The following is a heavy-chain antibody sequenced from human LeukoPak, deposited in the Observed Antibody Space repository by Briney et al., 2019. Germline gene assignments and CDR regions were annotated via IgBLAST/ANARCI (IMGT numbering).Heavy chain of an antibody. CDR1: GFTLSTYD. V-gene: IGHV3-33*01. Sequence: GGSLRLSCAASGFTLSTYDIHWVRQAPGKGLEWVAVIWNDGSTKYYGDSVKGRFTISRDNSKNTLYLQMNSPRAEDTAIYYCARSVVGYYYFDSWGQGTLVTVSS. CDR3: ARSVVGYYYFDS. D-gene: IGHD5-18*01. CDR2: IWNDGSTK. J-gene: IGHJ4*02.